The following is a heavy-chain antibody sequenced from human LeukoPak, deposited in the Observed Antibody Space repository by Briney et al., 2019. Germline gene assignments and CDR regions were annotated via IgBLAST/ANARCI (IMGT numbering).Heavy chain of an antibody. J-gene: IGHJ4*02. CDR3: ASQYNWNYEDY. CDR1: GGSFSGYY. Sequence: SETLSLTCAVYGGSFSGYYWSWVRQPPGKGLEWIGSIYYSGSTYYNPSLKSRVTISVDTSKNQFSLKLSSVTAADTAVYYCASQYNWNYEDYWGQGTLVTVSS. V-gene: IGHV4-34*01. D-gene: IGHD1-7*01. CDR2: IYYSGST.